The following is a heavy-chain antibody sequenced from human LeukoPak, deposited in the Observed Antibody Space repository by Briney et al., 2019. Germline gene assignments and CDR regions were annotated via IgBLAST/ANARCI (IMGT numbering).Heavy chain of an antibody. CDR3: ARRGSGYDAAPTGMDV. CDR1: GFTFSSFW. Sequence: GGSLTLSCAASGFTFSSFWMHWVRQAPGKGLGWVSRINSDGSSTSYADSVKGRFTISRDNAKNTLYLQMNSLRVEDTAVYYCARRGSGYDAAPTGMDVWGQGTTVTVSS. D-gene: IGHD5-12*01. V-gene: IGHV3-74*01. CDR2: INSDGSST. J-gene: IGHJ6*02.